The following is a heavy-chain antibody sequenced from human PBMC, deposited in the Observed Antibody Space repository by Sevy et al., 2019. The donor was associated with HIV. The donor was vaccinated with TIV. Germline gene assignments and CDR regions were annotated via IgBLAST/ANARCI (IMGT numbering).Heavy chain of an antibody. CDR3: AREGAKGGWYLDL. Sequence: ASVKVSCKASGYTFLYHAMHWVRQAPGQGLEWMGWIDAGNDDTKYSQKFQGRVTITRETSSSAHIFYMELTSLRSEDTAVYLCAREGAKGGWYLDLWGQGTLVTVSS. V-gene: IGHV1-3*01. J-gene: IGHJ4*02. CDR2: IDAGNDDT. CDR1: GYTFLYHA. D-gene: IGHD6-19*01.